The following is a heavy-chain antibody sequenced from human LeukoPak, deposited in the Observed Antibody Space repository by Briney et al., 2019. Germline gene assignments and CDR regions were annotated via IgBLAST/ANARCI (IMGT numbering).Heavy chain of an antibody. J-gene: IGHJ5*02. CDR3: AREGCGGGNCNSTIGWLDP. Sequence: GASVKVSCKASGYTFTGYYMHWVRQAPGQGLEWMGWINPNSGGTNYAQKFQGRVTMTTDTSISTAYMELSRLRSDDTAVYYCAREGCGGGNCNSTIGWLDPWGQGTLVTVS. CDR1: GYTFTGYY. D-gene: IGHD2-15*01. CDR2: INPNSGGT. V-gene: IGHV1-2*02.